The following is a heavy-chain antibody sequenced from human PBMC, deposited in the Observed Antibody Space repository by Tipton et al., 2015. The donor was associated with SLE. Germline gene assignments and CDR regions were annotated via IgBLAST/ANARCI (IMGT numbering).Heavy chain of an antibody. D-gene: IGHD2-15*01. CDR1: GFTVSSNY. CDR2: IYSGGST. CDR3: ARAYCSGGSCYRALFDY. V-gene: IGHV3-53*05. J-gene: IGHJ4*02. Sequence: SLRLSCAASGFTVSSNYMSWVRQAPGKGLEWVSLIYSGGSTHYADSVKGRFTISRDNSKNALFLQMNSLRTEDTAVYYCARAYCSGGSCYRALFDYWGQGTLVTVSS.